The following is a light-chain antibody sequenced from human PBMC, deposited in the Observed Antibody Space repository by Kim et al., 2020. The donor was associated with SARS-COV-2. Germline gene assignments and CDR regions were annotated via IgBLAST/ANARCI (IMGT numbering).Light chain of an antibody. CDR1: QSVSSN. Sequence: EIVMTQSPATLSVSPGERATLSCRASQSVSSNLAWYQQKPGQAPRLLIYGASTRATGIPARFSGSGSGTEFTLTISSLQSEDFAVYYCQQYNNWPPTSYTFGQGTKLEI. J-gene: IGKJ2*01. CDR3: QQYNNWPPTSYT. V-gene: IGKV3-15*01. CDR2: GAS.